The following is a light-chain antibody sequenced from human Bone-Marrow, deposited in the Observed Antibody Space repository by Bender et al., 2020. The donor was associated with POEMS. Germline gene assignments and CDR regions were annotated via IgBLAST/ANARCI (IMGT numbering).Light chain of an antibody. CDR2: KDI. CDR3: QSSDSTGSFWV. Sequence: WYLQKPGQAPVMVMYKDIERPSGIPERFSASKSGTTVTLAVSRVQPEDEADYYCQSSDSTGSFWVFGGGTKLTVL. J-gene: IGLJ3*02. V-gene: IGLV3-25*03.